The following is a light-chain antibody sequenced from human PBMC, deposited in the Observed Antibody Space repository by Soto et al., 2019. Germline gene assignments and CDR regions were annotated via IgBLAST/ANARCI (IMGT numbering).Light chain of an antibody. V-gene: IGKV3-20*01. CDR1: QSVSSSY. CDR3: QRYGSSPWT. CDR2: GAS. Sequence: EVVLTQSPGTLSLSPGERATLSCRASQSVSSSYLAGYQQKPGQAPRILIYGASSRSTGIPDRFSGSWSGKDFTLTISRLEPEEFAVYYCQRYGSSPWTFGQGTKVEIK. J-gene: IGKJ1*01.